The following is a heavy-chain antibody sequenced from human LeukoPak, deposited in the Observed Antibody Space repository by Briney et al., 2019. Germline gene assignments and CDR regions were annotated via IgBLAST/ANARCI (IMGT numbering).Heavy chain of an antibody. Sequence: SQTLSLTCTVSGGSITSGGSYWSWIRQHPGKGLEWIGYIYYSGSTYYNPSLKSRVTISVDTSKNQFSLKLSSVTAADTAVYYCARDRVYCSGGSCSHYYGMDVWGQGTTVTVSS. J-gene: IGHJ6*02. CDR2: IYYSGST. CDR1: GGSITSGGSY. V-gene: IGHV4-31*03. D-gene: IGHD2-15*01. CDR3: ARDRVYCSGGSCSHYYGMDV.